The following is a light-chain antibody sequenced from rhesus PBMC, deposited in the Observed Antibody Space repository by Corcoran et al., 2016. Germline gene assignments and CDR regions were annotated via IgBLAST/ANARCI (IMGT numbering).Light chain of an antibody. V-gene: IGKV1-21*01. CDR2: EAS. CDR3: QPYYSTPFA. J-gene: IGKJ3*01. CDR1: QGITNE. Sequence: DIQMTQSPSSLSASVGDRVTITCRASQGITNELAWYQQKPGKTPKLLIYEASILQSGIPSRFSGSGSGTGFTLTISRLQSRDFATYYCQPYYSTPFAFGPGTKLDIK.